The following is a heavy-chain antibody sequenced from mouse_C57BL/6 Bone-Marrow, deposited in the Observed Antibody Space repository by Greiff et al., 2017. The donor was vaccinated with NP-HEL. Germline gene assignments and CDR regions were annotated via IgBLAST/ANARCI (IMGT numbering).Heavy chain of an antibody. J-gene: IGHJ1*03. Sequence: VQLQQSGPGLVKPSQSLSLTCSVTGYSITSGYYWNWIRQFPGNKLEWMGYISYDGSNNYNPSLKNRISITRDTSKNQFFLKLNSVTTEDTATYYCARTSPFDVWGTGTTVTVSS. CDR1: GYSITSGYY. V-gene: IGHV3-6*01. CDR2: ISYDGSN. CDR3: ARTSPFDV.